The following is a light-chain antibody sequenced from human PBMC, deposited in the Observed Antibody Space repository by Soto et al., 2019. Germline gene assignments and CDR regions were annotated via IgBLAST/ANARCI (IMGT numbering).Light chain of an antibody. CDR3: QQSYSTPIT. V-gene: IGKV1-39*01. CDR1: QSINSY. Sequence: DIQMTQSPSSLSASVGDRVTITCRASQSINSYLNWYQQKPGKAPKLLIYAASSLQSGVPSRFSGSGSGTDFTLTTSSLQPEDFATYYCQQSYSTPITFGQGTRLEIK. CDR2: AAS. J-gene: IGKJ5*01.